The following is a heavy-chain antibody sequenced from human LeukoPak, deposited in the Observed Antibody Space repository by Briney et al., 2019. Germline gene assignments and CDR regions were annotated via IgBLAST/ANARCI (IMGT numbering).Heavy chain of an antibody. J-gene: IGHJ4*02. D-gene: IGHD5-18*01. CDR3: AKDDTAMGMNY. V-gene: IGHV3-23*01. CDR2: ISGSGGST. CDR1: GFTFNTYA. Sequence: QSGGSLRLSCAASGFTFNTYAMSWVRQAPGKGLDWVSSISGSGGSTYYADSVKGRFTISRDNSKNTLYLQMNSLRAEDTAVYYCAKDDTAMGMNYWGQGTLVTVSS.